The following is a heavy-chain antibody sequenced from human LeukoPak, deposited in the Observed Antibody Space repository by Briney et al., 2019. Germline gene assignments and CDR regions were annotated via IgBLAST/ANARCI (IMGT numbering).Heavy chain of an antibody. CDR2: INAGNGDT. CDR1: GYTFITYA. V-gene: IGHV1-3*01. J-gene: IGHJ4*02. Sequence: ASVKVSCKASGYTFITYAIHWVRQAPGQRLEWMGWINAGNGDTKYSQKFHGRVTFTRDTSASTAYMELSSLRSEGTAVYYCARASEYCSGTSCSVFDYWGQGTLVTVSS. D-gene: IGHD2-2*01. CDR3: ARASEYCSGTSCSVFDY.